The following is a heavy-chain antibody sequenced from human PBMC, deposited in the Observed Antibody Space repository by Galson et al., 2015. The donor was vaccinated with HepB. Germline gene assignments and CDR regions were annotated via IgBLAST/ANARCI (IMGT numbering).Heavy chain of an antibody. J-gene: IGHJ6*02. Sequence: SLRLSCAASGFTLGTYWMTWIRQAPGKGLEWVANIKQDGSEKYYVDSVKGRFTIPRDNAKNSLYLQMNSLRAEDTAVYYCTREGGGMDVWGQGTTVTVSS. CDR2: IKQDGSEK. V-gene: IGHV3-7*01. CDR1: GFTLGTYW. CDR3: TREGGGMDV.